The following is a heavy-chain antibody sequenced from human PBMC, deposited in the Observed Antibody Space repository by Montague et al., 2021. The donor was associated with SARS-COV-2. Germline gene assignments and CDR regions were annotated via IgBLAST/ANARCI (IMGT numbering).Heavy chain of an antibody. V-gene: IGHV3-15*01. CDR2: IKSKTDGGTT. CDR1: GFTFSNAW. D-gene: IGHD6-19*01. Sequence: SLRLSCAASGFTFSNAWMSWVRQAPGKGLEWVGRIKSKTDGGTTDYAAPVKGRFTISRDDSKNTLYLQMNSLRAEDTAVYYCAKDRPEHDDGWYGLGPYYYYYGMDVWGQGTTVTVSS. CDR3: AKDRPEHDDGWYGLGPYYYYYGMDV. J-gene: IGHJ6*02.